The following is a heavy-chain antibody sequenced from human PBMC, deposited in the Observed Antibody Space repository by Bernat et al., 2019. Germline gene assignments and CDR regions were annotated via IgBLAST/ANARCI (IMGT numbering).Heavy chain of an antibody. V-gene: IGHV3-30*18. Sequence: QVQLVESGGGVVQPGRSLRLSCAASGFTFSSYGMHWVRQAPGKGLEWVAVISYDGSNKYYADSVKGRFTISRDNSKNTLYLQMNSLRAEDTAVYYCAKGGGGSMLWFGEFYFDYWGQGTLVTVSS. CDR1: GFTFSSYG. J-gene: IGHJ4*02. D-gene: IGHD3-10*01. CDR3: AKGGGGSMLWFGEFYFDY. CDR2: ISYDGSNK.